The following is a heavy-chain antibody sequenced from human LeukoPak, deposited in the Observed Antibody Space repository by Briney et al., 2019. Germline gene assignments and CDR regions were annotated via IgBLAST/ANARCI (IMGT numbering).Heavy chain of an antibody. CDR2: INHSGST. V-gene: IGHV4-4*02. D-gene: IGHD3-22*01. CDR1: GGSISSTNW. Sequence: SGTLSLTCGVSGGSISSTNWWSWVRQPPGKGLEWIGEINHSGSTNYNPSLKSRVTISVDRSKNQFSLKLSSVTAADTAVYYCAGLIVGRVLGVWGQGTLVTVSS. CDR3: AGLIVGRVLGV. J-gene: IGHJ4*02.